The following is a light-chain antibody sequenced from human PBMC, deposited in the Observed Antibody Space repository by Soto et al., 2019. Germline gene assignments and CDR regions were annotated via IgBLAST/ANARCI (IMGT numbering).Light chain of an antibody. CDR1: QSVSSN. J-gene: IGKJ1*01. CDR2: GAS. V-gene: IGKV3-15*01. Sequence: EIVMTQSPATLSVSPGETATLSCRASQSVSSNLAWYQQKPGQAPRLLIYGASTRATGIPARFSGSGSGTDFTLTISSLEPEDFAVYYCQQRSNWWTFGQGTTV. CDR3: QQRSNWWT.